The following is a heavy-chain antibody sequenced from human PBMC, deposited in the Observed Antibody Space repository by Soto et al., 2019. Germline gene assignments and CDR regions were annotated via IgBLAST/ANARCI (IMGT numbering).Heavy chain of an antibody. CDR2: IYPGDSDT. Sequence: PGESLKISCTGSGYSFTNYWVAWVRQMPGKGLEWMGIIYPGDSDTRYSPSFKGQVTISADKSISTAYLQWSSLKASDTAKYYCARPPAPRTFNTCDMWGEGTEVTVSS. CDR3: ARPPAPRTFNTCDM. CDR1: GYSFTNYW. J-gene: IGHJ3*02. V-gene: IGHV5-51*01.